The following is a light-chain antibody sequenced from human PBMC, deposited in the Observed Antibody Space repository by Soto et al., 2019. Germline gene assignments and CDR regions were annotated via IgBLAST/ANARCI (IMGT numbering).Light chain of an antibody. CDR3: QTWGTGIQV. V-gene: IGLV4-69*01. CDR1: SGHSSYA. Sequence: QLVLTQSPSASASLGASVKLTCTLSSGHSSYAIAWHQQQPEKGPRYLMKLNSDGSLSKGDGIPDRFSGSSSGAERYLTISSLQSEDEADYYCQTWGTGIQVFGGGTKLTVL. CDR2: LNSDGSL. J-gene: IGLJ2*01.